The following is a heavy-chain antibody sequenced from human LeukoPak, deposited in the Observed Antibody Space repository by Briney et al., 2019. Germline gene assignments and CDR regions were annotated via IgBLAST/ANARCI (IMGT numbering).Heavy chain of an antibody. CDR3: ARENVVAQGTFDC. CDR1: GYSIGSGHY. V-gene: IGHV4-38-2*02. D-gene: IGHD2-21*01. Sequence: ASETLSLTCSVSGYSIGSGHYWGWIRQPPGKGLEWIGSMYQTGSSYYSPSLKSRVTISLDTSKNQISLKLTFVTAADTAFYFCARENVVAQGTFDCWGQGALVTVSS. CDR2: MYQTGSS. J-gene: IGHJ4*02.